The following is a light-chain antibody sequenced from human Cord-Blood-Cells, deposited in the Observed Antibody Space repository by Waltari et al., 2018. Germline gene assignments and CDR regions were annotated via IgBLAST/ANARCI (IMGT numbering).Light chain of an antibody. Sequence: DIVMTQSPDSLAVYLGERATINCKSSQSVLYSSNNKNYLAWYQQKPGQPPKLLIYWASTRESGVPDRFSGSGSGTDFTLTIISLQAEDVAVYYCQQYYRTPLTFGGGTKVEIK. CDR2: WAS. J-gene: IGKJ4*01. CDR3: QQYYRTPLT. V-gene: IGKV4-1*01. CDR1: QSVLYSSNNKNY.